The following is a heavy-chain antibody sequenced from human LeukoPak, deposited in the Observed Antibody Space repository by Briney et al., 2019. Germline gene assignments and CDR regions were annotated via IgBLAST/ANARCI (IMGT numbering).Heavy chain of an antibody. J-gene: IGHJ4*02. CDR3: ARSEQDYYDSSGYYY. CDR2: ISSSSSYI. Sequence: GGSLRLSCAASGFTFSSYSMNWVRQAPGNGLEWVSSISSSSSYIYYADSVKSRFTISRDNAKNSLYLQMNSLRAEDTAVYYCARSEQDYYDSSGYYYWGQGTLVTVSS. CDR1: GFTFSSYS. V-gene: IGHV3-21*01. D-gene: IGHD3-22*01.